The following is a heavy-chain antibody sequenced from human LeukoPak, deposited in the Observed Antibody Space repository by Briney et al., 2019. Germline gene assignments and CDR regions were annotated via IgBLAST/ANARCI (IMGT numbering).Heavy chain of an antibody. V-gene: IGHV3-48*03. CDR3: AREYSSSWYPYFDY. J-gene: IGHJ4*02. D-gene: IGHD6-13*01. CDR1: GFTFSSYE. Sequence: PGGSLRLSCAASGFTFSSYEMNWVRPAPGKGLEWVSYISSSGSTIYYADSVKGRFTISRDNAKNSLYLQMNSLRAEDTAVYYCAREYSSSWYPYFDYWGQGTLVTVSS. CDR2: ISSSGSTI.